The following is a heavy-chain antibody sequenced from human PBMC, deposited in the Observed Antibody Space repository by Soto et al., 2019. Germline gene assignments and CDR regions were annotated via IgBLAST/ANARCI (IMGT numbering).Heavy chain of an antibody. J-gene: IGHJ5*02. CDR3: ALRSMAVVPES. CDR1: GDSISSYY. V-gene: IGHV4-59*01. CDR2: LYYGRSA. D-gene: IGHD3-22*01. Sequence: QVQLQESGPGLVKPSETLSLTCAVSGDSISSYYCMWIRQPPGKGLESIGYLYYGRSANYNPSLRRRVTLSVDTSTNQCYLTLSSMTAADPAVYYCALRSMAVVPESWGQGTLVTVSS.